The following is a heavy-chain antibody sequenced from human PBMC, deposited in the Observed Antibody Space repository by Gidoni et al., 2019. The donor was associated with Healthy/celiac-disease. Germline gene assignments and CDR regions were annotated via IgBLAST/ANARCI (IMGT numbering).Heavy chain of an antibody. V-gene: IGHV1-18*01. CDR2: ISAYNGNT. CDR1: GYTFTSYG. CDR3: ARDCSGGSCYAGYSYGPYYYYGMDV. Sequence: QVQLVQSGAEVKKPGASVKVSCKASGYTFTSYGISWVRQAPGQGLEWMGWISAYNGNTNYAQKLQGRVTMTTDTSTSTAYMELRSLRSDDTAVYYCARDCSGGSCYAGYSYGPYYYYGMDVWGQGTTVTVSS. D-gene: IGHD2-15*01. J-gene: IGHJ6*02.